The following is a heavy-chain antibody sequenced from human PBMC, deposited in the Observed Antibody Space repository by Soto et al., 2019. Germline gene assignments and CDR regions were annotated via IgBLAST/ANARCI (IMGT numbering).Heavy chain of an antibody. CDR1: GFTFSSYA. V-gene: IGHV3-23*01. J-gene: IGHJ4*02. Sequence: GGSLRLSCAASGFTFSSYAMSWVRQAPGKGLEWVSAISGSGGSTYYADSVKGRFTISRDNSKNTLYLQMNSLRAEDTAVYYCAKAITYYYESSGIDYWGQGTLVTISS. CDR2: ISGSGGST. CDR3: AKAITYYYESSGIDY. D-gene: IGHD3-22*01.